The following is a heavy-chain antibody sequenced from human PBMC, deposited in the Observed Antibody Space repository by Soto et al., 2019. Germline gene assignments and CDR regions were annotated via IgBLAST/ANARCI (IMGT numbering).Heavy chain of an antibody. J-gene: IGHJ4*02. CDR3: ARTYSSSWSPLGY. Sequence: QVQLQQWGAGLLKPSETLSLTCAVYGGSFSGYYWSWIRQPPGKGLEWIGEINQSGSTNDNPSLKSRVTISVDTSKTQFSLKLSSVTSADTAVYYCARTYSSSWSPLGYWGQGTMVTVSS. CDR1: GGSFSGYY. V-gene: IGHV4-34*01. CDR2: INQSGST. D-gene: IGHD6-13*01.